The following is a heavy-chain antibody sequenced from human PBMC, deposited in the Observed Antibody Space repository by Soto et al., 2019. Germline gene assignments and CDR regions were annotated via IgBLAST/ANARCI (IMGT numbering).Heavy chain of an antibody. D-gene: IGHD3-3*01. CDR2: ISWNSGSI. Sequence: EVQLVESGGGLVQPGRSLRLSCAASGFTFDDYAMHWVRQAPGKGLEWVSGISWNSGSIGYADSVKGRFTISRDNAKNSLYLQMNSLRAEDTALYYCARDLYYDFWSGHEIGGFDYWGQGTLVTVSS. CDR3: ARDLYYDFWSGHEIGGFDY. CDR1: GFTFDDYA. J-gene: IGHJ4*02. V-gene: IGHV3-9*01.